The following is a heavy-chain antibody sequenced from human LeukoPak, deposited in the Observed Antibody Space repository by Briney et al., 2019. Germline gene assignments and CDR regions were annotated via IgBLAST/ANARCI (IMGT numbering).Heavy chain of an antibody. CDR1: GFTFSSYW. V-gene: IGHV3-7*01. J-gene: IGHJ3*02. CDR2: IKQDGSEK. Sequence: PGGSLRLSCAASGFTFSSYWMSWVRQAPGKGLEWVANIKQDGSEKYYMDSVKGRFTISRDNAKNSLYLQMNSLRAEDTAVYYCATLSLSAVTTLDAFDIWGQGTMVTVSS. CDR3: ATLSLSAVTTLDAFDI. D-gene: IGHD4-17*01.